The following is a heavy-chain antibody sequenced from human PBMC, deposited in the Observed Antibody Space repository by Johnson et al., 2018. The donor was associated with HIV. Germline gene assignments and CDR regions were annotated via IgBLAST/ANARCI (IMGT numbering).Heavy chain of an antibody. D-gene: IGHD5-24*01. CDR1: GFTVNSNY. J-gene: IGHJ3*02. V-gene: IGHV3-66*01. Sequence: VQLVESGGGLVQPGGSLRLSCAASGFTVNSNYMSWVRQAPGKGLEWVSVIYSGGSTYYADSVKGRFTITRENSKNTLYLQMNSLRAEDTAVSYCARDEIRDGKSFDSWGQGTMVTVSS. CDR2: IYSGGST. CDR3: ARDEIRDGKSFDS.